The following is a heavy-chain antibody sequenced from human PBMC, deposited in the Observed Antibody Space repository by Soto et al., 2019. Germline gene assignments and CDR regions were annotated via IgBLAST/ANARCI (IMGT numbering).Heavy chain of an antibody. CDR1: GGSISSSSYY. J-gene: IGHJ5*02. CDR2: IYYSGST. Sequence: SETLSLTCTVSGGSISSSSYYWGWIRLPPGKGLEWIGSIYYSGSTYYNPSLKSRVTISVDTSKNQFSLKLRSVTAADTAEYYCARRYDDSFYIGAWFDPWGKGTLVTVSS. D-gene: IGHD4-17*01. CDR3: ARRYDDSFYIGAWFDP. V-gene: IGHV4-39*01.